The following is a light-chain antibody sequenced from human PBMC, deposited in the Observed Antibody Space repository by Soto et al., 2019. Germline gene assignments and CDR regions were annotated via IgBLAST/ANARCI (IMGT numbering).Light chain of an antibody. CDR1: QTVRNNY. CDR3: QQFSSYPLT. J-gene: IGKJ4*01. V-gene: IGKV3-20*01. CDR2: DAS. Sequence: ELVLTQSPGTLSLSPGARATLSCRASQTVRNNYLAWYQQKHGQAPRLLIYDASSRATGIPDRFSGGGSGTDLTLTISRLEPEDVEVYYCQQFSSYPLTFGGGTKVDIK.